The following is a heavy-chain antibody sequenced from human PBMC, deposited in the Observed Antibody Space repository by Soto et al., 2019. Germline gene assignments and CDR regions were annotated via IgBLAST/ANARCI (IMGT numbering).Heavy chain of an antibody. Sequence: PSETLSLTCPVAGVSISNHYLSWIRQPPGKGLELIGYIYYSGSTNYNPSLRSRVTISVDTSKNQFSLKLSSVTAADTAVYYCARWVGHFDFWGPGTLVTVS. D-gene: IGHD1-26*01. CDR3: ARWVGHFDF. J-gene: IGHJ4*02. V-gene: IGHV4-59*08. CDR2: IYYSGST. CDR1: GVSISNHY.